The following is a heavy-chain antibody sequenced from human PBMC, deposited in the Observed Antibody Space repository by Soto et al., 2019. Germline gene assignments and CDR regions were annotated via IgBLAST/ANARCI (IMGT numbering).Heavy chain of an antibody. J-gene: IGHJ4*02. V-gene: IGHV4-39*01. CDR3: ARHGSN. CDR1: GVSISNSSYY. CDR2: IYYSGIT. Sequence: SETLSLTCTVSGVSISNSSYYWGWIRRPPGKGLEWIGTIYYSGITYYNPSLKSRVTISVDTSKNQFSLKLTSVTAADTAVYYCARHGSNWGQGTLVTGSS.